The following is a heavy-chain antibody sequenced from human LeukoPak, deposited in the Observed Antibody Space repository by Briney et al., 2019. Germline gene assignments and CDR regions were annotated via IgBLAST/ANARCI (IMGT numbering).Heavy chain of an antibody. J-gene: IGHJ4*02. CDR2: ISWNSGSI. D-gene: IGHD2-2*01. V-gene: IGHV3-9*01. Sequence: GRSLRLSCAASGFTFDDYAMHWVRQAPGKGLEWVSGISWNSGSIGYADSVKGRFTISRDNAKNSLYLQMNSLRAEDTALYYCAKDISGYCSSTSCRDLFDYWGQGTLVTVSS. CDR3: AKDISGYCSSTSCRDLFDY. CDR1: GFTFDDYA.